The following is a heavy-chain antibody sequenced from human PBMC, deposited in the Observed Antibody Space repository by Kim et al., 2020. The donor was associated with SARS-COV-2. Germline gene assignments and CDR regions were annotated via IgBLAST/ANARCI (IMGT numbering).Heavy chain of an antibody. CDR3: ARGDTAMENPYDY. J-gene: IGHJ4*02. D-gene: IGHD5-18*01. V-gene: IGHV1-2*02. Sequence: YAQKCQGRVTMTRDTSISTAYMELSRLRYDATAVYYCARGDTAMENPYDYWGQGTLVTVSS.